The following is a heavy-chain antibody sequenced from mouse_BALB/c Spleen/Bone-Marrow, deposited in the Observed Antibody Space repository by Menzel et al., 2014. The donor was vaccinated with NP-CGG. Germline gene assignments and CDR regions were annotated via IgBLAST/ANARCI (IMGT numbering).Heavy chain of an antibody. CDR2: ISRGGST. CDR1: GFTFSSYA. J-gene: IGHJ1*01. D-gene: IGHD1-1*01. CDR3: ARGHTYGSSYWYFDV. V-gene: IGHV5-6-5*01. Sequence: DVQLQESGGGLVKPGGSLKLSCAASGFTFSSYAMSWVRQTPEKRLEWVASISRGGSTYYPDSVKGRFTISRDNARNILYLQMSSLRSEDTAMYYCARGHTYGSSYWYFDVWGAGTTVTVSS.